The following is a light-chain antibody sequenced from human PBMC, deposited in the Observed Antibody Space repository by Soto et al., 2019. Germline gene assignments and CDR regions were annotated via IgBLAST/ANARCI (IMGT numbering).Light chain of an antibody. CDR1: SSDVNDYKF. CDR3: CSYAGTYSYV. CDR2: DVS. J-gene: IGLJ1*01. Sequence: QSALTQPRSVSGSHGQSVTISCTGTSSDVNDYKFVSWYQQHPGKAPKLMIFDVSERPSGVPERFSASKSGNTASLSISGLQAEDEADYYCCSYAGTYSYVFGSGTKLTVL. V-gene: IGLV2-11*01.